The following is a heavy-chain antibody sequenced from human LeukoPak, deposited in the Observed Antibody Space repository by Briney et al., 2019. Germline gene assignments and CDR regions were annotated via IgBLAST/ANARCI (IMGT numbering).Heavy chain of an antibody. CDR3: ARRGSEDYYYYGMDV. V-gene: IGHV1-69*05. CDR2: IIPMFGTV. Sequence: SVKVSCKASGGTFSSYGISWVRQAPGQGLEWMGGIIPMFGTVNYAQKFQGRVTMTRNTSISTAYMELSSLRSEDTAVYYCARRGSEDYYYYGMDVWGQGTTVTVSS. CDR1: GGTFSSYG. D-gene: IGHD2-15*01. J-gene: IGHJ6*02.